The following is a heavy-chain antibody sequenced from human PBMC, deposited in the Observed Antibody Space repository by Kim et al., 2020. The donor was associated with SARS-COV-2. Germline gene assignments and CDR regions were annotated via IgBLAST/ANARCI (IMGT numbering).Heavy chain of an antibody. V-gene: IGHV1-3*04. J-gene: IGHJ5*02. Sequence: ASVKVSCKASGYTFTGHAMHWLRQAPGQRLEWMGWINTGNGDTKSSRKFQGRVTFTRDTSANTAYMELSSLGSEDTAMYYCARGLYYYYESGGYDFNWFDPWGQGTLVTVSS. CDR1: GYTFTGHA. CDR2: INTGNGDT. CDR3: ARGLYYYYESGGYDFNWFDP. D-gene: IGHD3-22*01.